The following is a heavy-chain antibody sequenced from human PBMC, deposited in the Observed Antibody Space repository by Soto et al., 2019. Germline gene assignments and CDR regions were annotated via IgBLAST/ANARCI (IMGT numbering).Heavy chain of an antibody. V-gene: IGHV3-30-3*01. J-gene: IGHJ4*02. D-gene: IGHD1-1*01. CDR2: ISYDGSNK. Sequence: QVQLVESGGGVVQPGRSLRLSCAASGFTFSSYAMHWVRQAPGKGLEWVAGISYDGSNKYYADSVKGRFTISRDNSKNTLYLQMNSLRAEDTAVYYCARDLEGLEPRIGTYYFDYWGQGTLVTVSS. CDR3: ARDLEGLEPRIGTYYFDY. CDR1: GFTFSSYA.